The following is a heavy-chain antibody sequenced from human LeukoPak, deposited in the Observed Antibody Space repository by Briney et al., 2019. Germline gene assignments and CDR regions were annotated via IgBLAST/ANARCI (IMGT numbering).Heavy chain of an antibody. Sequence: SETLSLTCAVSGYSINSGYYWGWIRQPPGKGLQWIGSIYHSGSTYYNPSLKSRVTISVDTPKNQFSLKLSSVTAADTAVYYCAGRYCSGGSCYRRVDYWGQGTLVTVSS. CDR1: GYSINSGYY. J-gene: IGHJ4*02. CDR2: IYHSGST. V-gene: IGHV4-38-2*01. CDR3: AGRYCSGGSCYRRVDY. D-gene: IGHD2-15*01.